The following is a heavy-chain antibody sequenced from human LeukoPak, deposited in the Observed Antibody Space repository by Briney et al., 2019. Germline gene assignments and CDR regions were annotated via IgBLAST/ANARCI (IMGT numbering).Heavy chain of an antibody. CDR3: ARVTQTDYDFDY. D-gene: IGHD4-17*01. CDR1: GYTFTGYY. CDR2: INPNSAGT. J-gene: IGHJ4*02. Sequence: ASVKVSCKASGYTFTGYYMHWVRQAPGQGLEWMGWINPNSAGTKYAQKFQGRVTMTRDTSISTAYMELSRLRSDDTAVYYCARVTQTDYDFDYWGQGTLVTVSS. V-gene: IGHV1-2*02.